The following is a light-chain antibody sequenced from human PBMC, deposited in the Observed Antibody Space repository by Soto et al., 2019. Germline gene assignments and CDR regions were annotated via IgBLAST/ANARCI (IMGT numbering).Light chain of an antibody. V-gene: IGLV2-14*03. Sequence: QSVLTQPASVSGSPGQSITISCTGTSSDVGGYNYVSWYQHHPGKAPKLMIYDVSNRPSGVSNRFSGSKSGNTASLTISGLQAEHEADYYCSSYTSTTTLGIFGGGTKLTVL. J-gene: IGLJ2*01. CDR3: SSYTSTTTLGI. CDR2: DVS. CDR1: SSDVGGYNY.